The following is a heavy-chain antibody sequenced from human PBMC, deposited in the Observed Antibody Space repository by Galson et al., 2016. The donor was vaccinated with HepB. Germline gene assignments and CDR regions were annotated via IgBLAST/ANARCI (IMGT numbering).Heavy chain of an antibody. Sequence: CAISGDSVSSDSATWNWIRQSPSRGLEWLGRTYYRSKWYNDHAVSVKSRVTINLDTSTNQFSLHLNSVTPEDTAVYYCARQYSSSSFYYGMDVWGQGTTVTVSS. D-gene: IGHD6-6*01. CDR2: TYYRSKWYN. CDR1: GDSVSSDSAT. J-gene: IGHJ6*02. CDR3: ARQYSSSSFYYGMDV. V-gene: IGHV6-1*01.